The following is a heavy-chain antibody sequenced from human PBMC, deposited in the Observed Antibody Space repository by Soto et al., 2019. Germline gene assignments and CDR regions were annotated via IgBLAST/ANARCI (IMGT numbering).Heavy chain of an antibody. CDR3: ARASVPGIAVERNWFDT. D-gene: IGHD6-19*01. CDR2: IIPIFGTA. CDR1: GGTFSSYA. J-gene: IGHJ5*02. V-gene: IGHV1-69*01. Sequence: QVQLVQSGAEVKKPGSSVKVSCKASGGTFSSYAISWVRQAPGQGLEWMGGIIPIFGTANYAQKFQGRVTITADESTSTEYMELSRLRSEDTAVYYCARASVPGIAVERNWFDTWGQGTLVTVSS.